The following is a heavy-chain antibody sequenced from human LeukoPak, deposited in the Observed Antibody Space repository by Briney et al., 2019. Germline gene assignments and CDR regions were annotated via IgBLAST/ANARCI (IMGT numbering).Heavy chain of an antibody. J-gene: IGHJ4*02. D-gene: IGHD6-6*01. CDR3: ARATSRYYFDY. Sequence: PQTLSLTCTVSGGSISSAGYSWSWIRQHPGKGLEWIGYIYYSGSTYYNPSLKSRVTTSVDKSNNQFSLNLSSVTAADTAVYYCARATSRYYFDYWGQGTLVTVSS. V-gene: IGHV4-31*03. CDR1: GGSISSAGYS. CDR2: IYYSGST.